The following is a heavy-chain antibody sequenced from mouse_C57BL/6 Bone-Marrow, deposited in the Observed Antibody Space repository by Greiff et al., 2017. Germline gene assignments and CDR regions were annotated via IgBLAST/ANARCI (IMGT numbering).Heavy chain of an antibody. CDR1: GYTFTSYW. J-gene: IGHJ4*01. V-gene: IGHV1-69*01. Sequence: VQLQQPGAELVMPGASVKLSCKASGYTFTSYWMHWVKQRPGQGLEWIGEIDPSDSYTNYNQKFKGKSTLTVDKSSSTAHMQLSSLTSEDSAVYYCARTGVVPYYYAMDYWGQGTSVTVSS. CDR2: IDPSDSYT. D-gene: IGHD1-1*01. CDR3: ARTGVVPYYYAMDY.